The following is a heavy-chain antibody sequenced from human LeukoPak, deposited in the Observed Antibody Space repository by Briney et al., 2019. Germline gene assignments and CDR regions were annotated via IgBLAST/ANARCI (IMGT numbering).Heavy chain of an antibody. Sequence: GASVKVSCKASGGTFSSYAISWVRQAPGQGLEWMGGIITIFGTANYAQKFQGRVTITTDESTSTAYMELSSLRSEDTAVYYCARGGWTYRMVRGERDAFDIWGQGTMVTVSS. V-gene: IGHV1-69*05. CDR2: IITIFGTA. CDR1: GGTFSSYA. D-gene: IGHD3-10*01. J-gene: IGHJ3*02. CDR3: ARGGWTYRMVRGERDAFDI.